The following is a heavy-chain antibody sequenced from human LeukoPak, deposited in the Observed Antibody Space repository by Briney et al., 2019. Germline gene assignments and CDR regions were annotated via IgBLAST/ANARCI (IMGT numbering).Heavy chain of an antibody. J-gene: IGHJ4*02. CDR1: GFTFSSYA. Sequence: GGSLRLSCAASGFTFSSYAMHWVRQAPGKGLEWVAVISYDGSNKYYADSVKGRFTISRDNSKNTLYLQMNSLRAEDTAVYYCRGTTPYRYFDYWGQGTLVTVSS. CDR3: RGTTPYRYFDY. D-gene: IGHD1-7*01. CDR2: ISYDGSNK. V-gene: IGHV3-30-3*01.